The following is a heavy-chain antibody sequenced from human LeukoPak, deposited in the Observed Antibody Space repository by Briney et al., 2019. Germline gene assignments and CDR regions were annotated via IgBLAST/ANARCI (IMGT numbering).Heavy chain of an antibody. CDR3: VRSVEGNFDY. J-gene: IGHJ4*02. V-gene: IGHV3-48*02. CDR1: GFTFSGYA. Sequence: GGSLRLSCAASGFTFSGYAMSWVRQAPGKGLEWVLYIASITSTIYFGESVRGRFTISRDNAKNSLYLQMNSLRDDDMAIYYWVRSVEGNFDYWGQGTLVTVSS. CDR2: IASITSTI.